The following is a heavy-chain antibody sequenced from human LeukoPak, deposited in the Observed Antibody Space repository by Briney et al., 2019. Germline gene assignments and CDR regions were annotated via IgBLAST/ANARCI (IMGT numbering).Heavy chain of an antibody. Sequence: SETLSLTCTVSGGSISSSDCCWGWIRQPPGKGLEWTGSIHYIGTPYYYPSLKSRVTISVDTSKNQFSLKSTSVTAADTAVYYCARPSTSGSYYYWSQGILVTVSS. CDR3: ARPSTSGSYYY. J-gene: IGHJ4*02. CDR2: IHYIGTP. D-gene: IGHD1-26*01. CDR1: GGSISSSDCC. V-gene: IGHV4-39*01.